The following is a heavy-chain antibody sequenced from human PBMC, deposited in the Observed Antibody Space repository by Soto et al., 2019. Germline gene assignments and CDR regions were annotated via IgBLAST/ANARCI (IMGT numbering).Heavy chain of an antibody. CDR2: INAGNGNT. J-gene: IGHJ6*02. CDR3: ARDPNDSSAYYHHYYYGMDV. D-gene: IGHD3-22*01. CDR1: GYTFTSYG. Sequence: QIQLMQSGAEVKKPGASVNVSCKASGYTFTSYGIHWVRQAPGQRLEWTGCINAGNGNTKYSEKFQGRVTITRDTSASTAYLELSSVRSEDTAVYYCARDPNDSSAYYHHYYYGMDVWGQGTTVTVSS. V-gene: IGHV1-3*01.